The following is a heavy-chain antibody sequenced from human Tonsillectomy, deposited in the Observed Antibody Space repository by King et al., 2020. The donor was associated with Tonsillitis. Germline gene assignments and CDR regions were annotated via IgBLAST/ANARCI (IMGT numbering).Heavy chain of an antibody. D-gene: IGHD6-13*01. J-gene: IGHJ6*02. CDR3: AKDGEQQLVEVNYYYGMDV. Sequence: VQLVESGGGLVQPGRSLRLSCAASGFIFDDYAMHWVRQAPGKGLEWVSGISWNSGTIAYADSVKGRFTISRDNAKNSLYLQMDSLRAEDTALYYCAKDGEQQLVEVNYYYGMDVWGQGTTVTVSS. CDR1: GFIFDDYA. CDR2: ISWNSGTI. V-gene: IGHV3-9*01.